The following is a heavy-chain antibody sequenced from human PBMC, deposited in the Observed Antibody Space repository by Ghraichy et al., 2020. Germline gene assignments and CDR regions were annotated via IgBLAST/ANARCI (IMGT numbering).Heavy chain of an antibody. D-gene: IGHD2-2*02. V-gene: IGHV1-8*01. J-gene: IGHJ4*02. CDR1: GYTFTSYD. CDR2: MNPNSGNT. CDR3: ASSRKYQLLYSFGY. Sequence: ASVKVSCKASGYTFTSYDINWVRQATGQGLEWMGWMNPNSGNTGYAQKFQGRVAMTRNTSISTAYMEMSSLRSEDTAVYYCASSRKYQLLYSFGYWGQGTLVTVSS.